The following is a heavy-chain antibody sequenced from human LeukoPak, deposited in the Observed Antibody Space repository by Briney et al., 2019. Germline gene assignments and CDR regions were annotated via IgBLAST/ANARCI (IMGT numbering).Heavy chain of an antibody. Sequence: SETPSLTCTVSGGSISSYYWSWIRQPPGKGLEWIGYIYYSGSTNYNPSLKSRVTISVDTSKNQFSLKLSSVTAADTAVYYCARVGYCSSTSCGFDPWGQGTLVTVSS. J-gene: IGHJ5*02. CDR2: IYYSGST. CDR1: GGSISSYY. CDR3: ARVGYCSSTSCGFDP. D-gene: IGHD2-2*01. V-gene: IGHV4-59*13.